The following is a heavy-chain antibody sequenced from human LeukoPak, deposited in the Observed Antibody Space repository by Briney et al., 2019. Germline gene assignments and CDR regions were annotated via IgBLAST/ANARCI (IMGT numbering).Heavy chain of an antibody. J-gene: IGHJ6*04. Sequence: PGGSLRLSCAASGFTFSSYAMSWVRQAPGKGLEWVSAISGSGGSTYYADSVKGRFTISRDNSKNTLYLQMNSLRAEDTAVYYCAKDHRIDYGLSEGLDVWGKGTTVTISS. CDR3: AKDHRIDYGLSEGLDV. D-gene: IGHD4-17*01. CDR2: ISGSGGST. CDR1: GFTFSSYA. V-gene: IGHV3-23*01.